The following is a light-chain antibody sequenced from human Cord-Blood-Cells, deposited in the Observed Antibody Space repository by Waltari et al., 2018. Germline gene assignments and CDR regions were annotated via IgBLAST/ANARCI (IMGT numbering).Light chain of an antibody. J-gene: IGKJ2*01. CDR1: QSVLYSSNNKNY. Sequence: IVMTPSPASLAVSMGVRATLNCQSSQSVLYSSNNKNYLAWYQQKPGQPPKLLIYWASTRESGVPDRFSGSGSGTDFTLTISSLQAEDVAVYYCQQYYSTPHTFGQGTKLEIK. CDR2: WAS. CDR3: QQYYSTPHT. V-gene: IGKV4-1*01.